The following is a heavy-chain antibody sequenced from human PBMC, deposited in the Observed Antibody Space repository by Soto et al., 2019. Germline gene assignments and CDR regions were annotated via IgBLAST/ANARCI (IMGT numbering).Heavy chain of an antibody. Sequence: SETLSLTCAVSGGSISSGGYSWSWIRQPPGKGLEWIGYIYHSGSTYYNPSLKSRVTISVDRSKNQFSLKMTSVTVADTAVYYCATRFYTSGVLFDYWGQGTLVTVSS. CDR1: GGSISSGGYS. J-gene: IGHJ4*02. D-gene: IGHD2-2*02. CDR3: ATRFYTSGVLFDY. CDR2: IYHSGST. V-gene: IGHV4-30-2*02.